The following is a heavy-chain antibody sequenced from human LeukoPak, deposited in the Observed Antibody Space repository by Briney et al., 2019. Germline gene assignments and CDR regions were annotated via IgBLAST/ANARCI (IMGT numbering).Heavy chain of an antibody. CDR3: ARARSGRAKNWFDP. CDR1: GYTFITSYQ. CDR2: ISAYNGHT. D-gene: IGHD3-10*01. Sequence: ASVKVSCKASGYTFITSYQISWVRQAPGQGLEWMGWISAYNGHTNYAQKLQGRVTMTRNTSISTAYMELSSLRSEDTAVYYCARARSGRAKNWFDPWGQGTLVTVSS. J-gene: IGHJ5*02. V-gene: IGHV1-18*01.